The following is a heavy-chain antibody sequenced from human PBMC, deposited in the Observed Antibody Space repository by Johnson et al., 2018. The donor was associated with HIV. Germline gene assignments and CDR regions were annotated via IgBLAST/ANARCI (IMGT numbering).Heavy chain of an antibody. CDR2: IRYDGSNK. V-gene: IGHV3-30*02. CDR1: GFTFSSYG. CDR3: AKALEYSSSSMAFDI. Sequence: QVQVVESGGGVVQPGRSLRLSCAASGFTFSSYGMHWVRQAPGKGLEWVAFIRYDGSNKYYADSVKGRFTISRDNSKNTLYLQMNSLRAEDTAVYYCAKALEYSSSSMAFDIWGQGTMVTVSS. D-gene: IGHD6-6*01. J-gene: IGHJ3*02.